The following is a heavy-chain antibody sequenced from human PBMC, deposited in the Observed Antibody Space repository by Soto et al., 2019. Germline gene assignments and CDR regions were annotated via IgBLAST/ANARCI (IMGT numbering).Heavy chain of an antibody. J-gene: IGHJ6*02. CDR3: AKELGGWELHQLGGMDV. CDR1: GFTFSSYG. V-gene: IGHV3-30*18. Sequence: QVQLVESGGGVVQPGRSLRLSCAASGFTFSSYGMHWVRQAPGKGLEWVAVISYDGSNKYYADSVKGRFTISRDNSKNTLYLQMNSLRAEDTAGYYCAKELGGWELHQLGGMDVWGQGTTVTVSS. CDR2: ISYDGSNK. D-gene: IGHD1-26*01.